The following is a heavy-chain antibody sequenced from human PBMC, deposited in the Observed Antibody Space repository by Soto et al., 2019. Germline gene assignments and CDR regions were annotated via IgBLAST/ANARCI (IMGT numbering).Heavy chain of an antibody. CDR2: FDPEDGET. J-gene: IGHJ3*02. V-gene: IGHV1-24*01. D-gene: IGHD5-18*01. CDR3: AIGYSYGTQSDAFDI. Sequence: ASVKVSCKVSGYTLTELSMHWVRQAPGKGLEWMGGFDPEDGETIYAQKFQGRVTMTEDTSTDTAYMELSSLRSEDTAVYYCAIGYSYGTQSDAFDIWGQGTMVTVSS. CDR1: GYTLTELS.